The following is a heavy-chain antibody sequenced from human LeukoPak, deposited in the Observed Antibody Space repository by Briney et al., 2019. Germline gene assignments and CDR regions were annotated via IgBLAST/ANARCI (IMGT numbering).Heavy chain of an antibody. CDR2: ISYDGSNK. Sequence: GRSLRLSCAASGFTFSSYAMHWVRQAPGKGLEWVAVISYDGSNKYYADSVKGRFTISRDNTKNTLYLQMNSLRAEDTAVYYCARDRTGIFDYWGQGTLVTVSS. CDR3: ARDRTGIFDY. CDR1: GFTFSSYA. J-gene: IGHJ4*02. V-gene: IGHV3-30*04. D-gene: IGHD1-1*01.